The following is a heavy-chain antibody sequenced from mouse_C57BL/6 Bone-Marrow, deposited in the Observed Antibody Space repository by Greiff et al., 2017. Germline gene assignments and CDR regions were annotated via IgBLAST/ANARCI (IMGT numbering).Heavy chain of an antibody. J-gene: IGHJ3*01. CDR3: ARRDGSSYGWFAY. CDR2: IDPSDSYT. CDR1: GYTFTSYW. D-gene: IGHD1-1*01. Sequence: VQLQQSGAELVMPGASVKLSCKASGYTFTSYWMHWVKQRPGQGLEWIGEIDPSDSYTNYNQKFKGKSTLTVDKSSSTAYMQLSSLTSEDSAVYYCARRDGSSYGWFAYWGQGTLVTVSA. V-gene: IGHV1-69*01.